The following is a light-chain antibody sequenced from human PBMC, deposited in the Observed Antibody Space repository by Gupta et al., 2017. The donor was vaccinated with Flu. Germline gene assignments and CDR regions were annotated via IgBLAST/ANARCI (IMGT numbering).Light chain of an antibody. CDR1: QGVGSW. CDR3: QQADSFPRT. Sequence: DIQMTQSPSSVSASVGDRVTLSCRASQGVGSWLAWYQQIPGKAPKLLVYGTSHLQDGVPSRVSGSRSGTDFTLTISSLQPEDFATYYCQQADSFPRTFGQGTKVEIK. V-gene: IGKV1-12*01. J-gene: IGKJ1*01. CDR2: GTS.